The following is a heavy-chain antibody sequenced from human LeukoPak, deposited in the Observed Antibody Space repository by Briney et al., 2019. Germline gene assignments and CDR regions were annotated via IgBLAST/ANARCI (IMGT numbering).Heavy chain of an antibody. J-gene: IGHJ4*02. CDR3: ARDGGESGSYDVAFDY. D-gene: IGHD1-26*01. CDR1: GFTFSSYG. CDR2: ISSSSSTI. V-gene: IGHV3-48*04. Sequence: GGSLRLSCAASGFTFSSYGMNWVRQAPGKGLEWFSYISSSSSTIYYADSVKGRFTISRDNAKNSLYLQMNSLRAEDTAVYYCARDGGESGSYDVAFDYWGQGTLVTVSS.